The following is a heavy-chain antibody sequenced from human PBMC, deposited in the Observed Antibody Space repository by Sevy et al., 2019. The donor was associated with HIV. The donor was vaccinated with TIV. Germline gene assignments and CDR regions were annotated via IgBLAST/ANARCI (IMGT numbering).Heavy chain of an antibody. D-gene: IGHD6-19*01. Sequence: GGSLRLSCTASGFTFGDYAMTWFRQAPGKGLEWVGFIRTKAYGGTTEYAASVKGRFTISRDDSKNMAYLQMNSLKTEDTAVYYCARDHYSRAWYGGDFDYWGQGTLVTVSS. CDR3: ARDHYSRAWYGGDFDY. V-gene: IGHV3-49*03. J-gene: IGHJ4*02. CDR1: GFTFGDYA. CDR2: IRTKAYGGTT.